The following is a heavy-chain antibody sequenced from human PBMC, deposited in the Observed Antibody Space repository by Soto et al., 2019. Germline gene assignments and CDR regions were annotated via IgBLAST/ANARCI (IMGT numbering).Heavy chain of an antibody. CDR1: GGSISSSSYY. CDR2: IYYSGST. D-gene: IGHD3-10*01. Sequence: PSETLSLTCTVSGGSISSSSYYWGWIRQPPGKGLEWIGSIYYSGSTYYNPSLKSRVTISVDTSKNQFSLKLSSVTAADTAVYYCARNIGGATMVRGARYTNYGMDVWGQGTTVTVSS. V-gene: IGHV4-39*07. CDR3: ARNIGGATMVRGARYTNYGMDV. J-gene: IGHJ6*02.